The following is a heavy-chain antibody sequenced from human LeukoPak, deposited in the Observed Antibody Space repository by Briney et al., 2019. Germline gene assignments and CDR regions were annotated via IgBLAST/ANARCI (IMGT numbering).Heavy chain of an antibody. D-gene: IGHD3-3*01. CDR3: ARDRAARFLEWLHLDAFDI. CDR2: ISSSSSTI. J-gene: IGHJ3*02. V-gene: IGHV3-48*01. CDR1: GFTFSSYA. Sequence: GGSLRLSCAASGFTFSSYAMHWVRQAPGKGLEWVSYISSSSSTIYYADSVKGRLTISRDNAKNSLYLQMNSLRAEDTAVYYCARDRAARFLEWLHLDAFDIWGQGTMVTVSS.